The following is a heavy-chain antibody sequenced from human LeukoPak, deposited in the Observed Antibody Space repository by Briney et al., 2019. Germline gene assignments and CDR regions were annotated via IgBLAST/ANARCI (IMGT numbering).Heavy chain of an antibody. CDR3: AKCSANYYNDAFDV. J-gene: IGHJ3*01. V-gene: IGHV3-23*01. D-gene: IGHD3-10*02. CDR2: SGGSAKR. Sequence: SGGSAKRHCSASVKGRLTISSARSKTTLYLEMNSLRAEDTAMYYCAKCSANYYNDAFDVWGRGTMVTVSS.